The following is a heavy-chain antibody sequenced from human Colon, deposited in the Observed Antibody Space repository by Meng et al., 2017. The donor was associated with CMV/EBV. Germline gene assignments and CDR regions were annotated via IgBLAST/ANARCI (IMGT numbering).Heavy chain of an antibody. Sequence: GSLRLSCTVSTDSLRDHYWSWIRQLPGKGLEWMGYVYYSGSATYSPSLRSRITISIDTSRNQFSLNLRSVTAADTAMYFCARGVGHATNNSLDSWGQGTLVTVSS. CDR1: TDSLRDHY. V-gene: IGHV4-59*11. J-gene: IGHJ4*02. CDR2: VYYSGSA. CDR3: ARGVGHATNNSLDS. D-gene: IGHD1-1*01.